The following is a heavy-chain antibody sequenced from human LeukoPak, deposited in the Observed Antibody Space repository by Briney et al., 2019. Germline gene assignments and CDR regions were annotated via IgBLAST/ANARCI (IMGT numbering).Heavy chain of an antibody. J-gene: IGHJ5*02. V-gene: IGHV3-30-3*01. CDR2: ISYDGSNK. CDR1: GFTLSSYA. CDR3: ARGVGWFDP. Sequence: GGSLRLSCAASGFTLSSYAMHWVRRAPGKGLEWVAVISYDGSNKYYADSVKGRFTISRDNSKNTLYLQMNSLRAEDTAVYYCARGVGWFDPWGQGTLVTASS.